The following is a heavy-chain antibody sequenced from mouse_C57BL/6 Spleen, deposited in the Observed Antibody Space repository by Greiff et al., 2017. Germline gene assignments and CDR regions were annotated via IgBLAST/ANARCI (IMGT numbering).Heavy chain of an antibody. Sequence: EVMLVESEGGLVQPGSSMKLSCTASGFTFSDYYMAWVRQVPEKGLEWVANINYDGSSTYYLDSLKSRFIISRDNAKNILYLQMSSPKSEDTATYYCARARGVYDYYFDYWGQGTTLTVSS. V-gene: IGHV5-16*01. CDR3: ARARGVYDYYFDY. CDR1: GFTFSDYY. CDR2: INYDGSST. D-gene: IGHD2-4*01. J-gene: IGHJ2*01.